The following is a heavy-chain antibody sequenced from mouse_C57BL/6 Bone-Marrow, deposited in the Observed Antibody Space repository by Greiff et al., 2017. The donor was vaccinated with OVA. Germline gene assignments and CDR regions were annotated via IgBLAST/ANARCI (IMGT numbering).Heavy chain of an antibody. CDR2: IRSKSNNYAT. J-gene: IGHJ3*01. CDR1: GFSFNTYA. CDR3: VRDYDYDVWFAY. V-gene: IGHV10-1*01. Sequence: GGGLVQPKGSLKLSCAASGFSFNTYAMNWVRQAPGKGLEWVARIRSKSNNYATYYADSVKDRFTISRDDSESMLYLQMNNLKTEDTAMYYCVRDYDYDVWFAYWGQGTLVTVSA. D-gene: IGHD2-4*01.